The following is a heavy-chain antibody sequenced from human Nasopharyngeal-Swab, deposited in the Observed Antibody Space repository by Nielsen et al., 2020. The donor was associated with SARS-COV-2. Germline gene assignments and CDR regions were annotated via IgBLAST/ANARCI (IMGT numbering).Heavy chain of an antibody. J-gene: IGHJ6*02. V-gene: IGHV3-33*01. CDR2: IWYDGSNK. CDR3: ARESYYGMDV. Sequence: GESPKISCAASGFIFSTYGMHWVRQSPVKGLEWLTNIWYDGSNKYYADSVKGRFTISRDNAKNSLYLQMNSLRAEDTAVYYCARESYYGMDVWGQGTTVTVSS. CDR1: GFIFSTYG.